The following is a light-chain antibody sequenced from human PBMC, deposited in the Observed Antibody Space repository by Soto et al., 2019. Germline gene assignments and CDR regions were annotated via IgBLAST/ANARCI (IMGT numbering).Light chain of an antibody. V-gene: IGLV1-40*01. CDR3: QSYDSSFSAV. Sequence: QSVLTQPPSVSGAPGQRVTIACTGSSSNIGAVYDVHWYQQLPGTAPKLLIYGNSNRPSGVPDRFSGSKSGTSASLAITGLQAEDEADYYCQSYDSSFSAVFGGGTQLTVL. CDR2: GNS. CDR1: SSNIGAVYD. J-gene: IGLJ7*01.